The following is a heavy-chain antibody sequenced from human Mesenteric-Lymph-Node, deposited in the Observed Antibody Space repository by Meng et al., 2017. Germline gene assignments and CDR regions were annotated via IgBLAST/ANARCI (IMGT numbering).Heavy chain of an antibody. CDR2: INHSGST. V-gene: IGHV4-34*01. D-gene: IGHD1-26*01. J-gene: IGHJ4*02. Sequence: GSLRLSCAVYGGSFSGYYWSWIRQPPGKGLEWIGEINHSGSTNYNPSLKSRVTISVDTSKNQFSLKLSSVTAADTAVYYCARGGKLPGSDYFDYWGQGTLVTVSS. CDR1: GGSFSGYY. CDR3: ARGGKLPGSDYFDY.